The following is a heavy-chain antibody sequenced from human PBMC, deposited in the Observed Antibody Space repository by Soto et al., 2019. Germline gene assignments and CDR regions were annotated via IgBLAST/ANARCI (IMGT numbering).Heavy chain of an antibody. CDR1: GFTFSSYG. CDR3: ARDYDFWSGYYYYYGMDV. J-gene: IGHJ6*02. Sequence: PWWSLRLSCAASGFTFSSYGMHWFRQAPSKGLEWVAVIWYDGSNKYYADSVKGRFTISRDNSKNTLYLQMNSLRAEDTAVYYCARDYDFWSGYYYYYGMDVWGQGTTVTVSS. V-gene: IGHV3-33*01. CDR2: IWYDGSNK. D-gene: IGHD3-3*01.